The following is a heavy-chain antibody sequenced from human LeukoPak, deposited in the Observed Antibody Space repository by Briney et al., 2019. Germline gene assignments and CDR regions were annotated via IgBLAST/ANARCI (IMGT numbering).Heavy chain of an antibody. J-gene: IGHJ4*02. CDR2: ISGSGSPI. D-gene: IGHD6-6*01. CDR3: ARDRGAARHFDY. CDR1: GFIFDDYA. V-gene: IGHV3-48*03. Sequence: GGSLRLSCAVSGFIFDDYAVHWVRQAPGKGLEWVSYISGSGSPIYYADSMKGRFTISRDNAKNSLYLQMNSLRADDTAVYYCARDRGAARHFDYWGQGTLVTVSS.